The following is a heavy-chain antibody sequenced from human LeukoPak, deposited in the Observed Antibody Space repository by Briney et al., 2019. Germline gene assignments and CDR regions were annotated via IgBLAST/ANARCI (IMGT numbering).Heavy chain of an antibody. CDR1: GFTFSSYG. V-gene: IGHV3-30*02. CDR3: AKDQVDTAMALPSL. D-gene: IGHD5-18*01. Sequence: PGGYLSLSCAASGFTFSSYGMHWIRQAPGQGLEGVAFIRYDGSNKYYADSVKGRFTISRDNSKNKLYLQMNSLRTEDTAVYYCAKDQVDTAMALPSLGDQGPLVTISS. CDR2: IRYDGSNK. J-gene: IGHJ4*02.